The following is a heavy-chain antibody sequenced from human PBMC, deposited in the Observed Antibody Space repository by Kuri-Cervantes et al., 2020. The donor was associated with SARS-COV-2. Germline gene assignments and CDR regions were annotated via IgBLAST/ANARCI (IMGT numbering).Heavy chain of an antibody. Sequence: ASVKVSCKVSGYTLSEVPMHWLRQAPGKGLEWMGGFDPEEGETIYAQKFQGRVTLTEDTSTDTAYMEFSGLTSEDTAVYYCATLSPVGLRYKWFDPWGQGTLVTVSS. V-gene: IGHV1-24*01. CDR2: FDPEEGET. CDR1: GYTLSEVP. D-gene: IGHD1-26*01. J-gene: IGHJ5*02. CDR3: ATLSPVGLRYKWFDP.